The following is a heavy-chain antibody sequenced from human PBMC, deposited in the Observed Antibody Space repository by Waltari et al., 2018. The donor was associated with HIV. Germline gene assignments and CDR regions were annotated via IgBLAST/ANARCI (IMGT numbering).Heavy chain of an antibody. D-gene: IGHD4-17*01. Sequence: EVQLVESGGGLVQAGGSLRLSCAASGFTFSSHWMHWVRQAPGKGLVWVERYNGDGSGTSYADSVRGRFSISRENAENSLHLHMNSVRPEDTGLYYCTREGVETTAPADYWGQGTLVTVSS. V-gene: IGHV3-74*01. J-gene: IGHJ4*02. CDR3: TREGVETTAPADY. CDR1: GFTFSSHW. CDR2: YNGDGSGT.